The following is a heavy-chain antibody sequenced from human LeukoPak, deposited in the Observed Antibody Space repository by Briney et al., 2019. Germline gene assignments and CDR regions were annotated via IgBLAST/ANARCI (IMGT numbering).Heavy chain of an antibody. CDR3: AKRPIFGELLYYFDY. D-gene: IGHD3-10*01. J-gene: IGHJ4*02. CDR1: GFTFSGYS. CDR2: ISSSSSYI. Sequence: GGSLRLSCAASGFTFSGYSMIWVRQAPGKGLEWVSSISSSSSYIYYADSVKGRFTIFRDNSKNTLYLQMNSLRAEDTAIYYCAKRPIFGELLYYFDYWGQGTLVTVSS. V-gene: IGHV3-21*04.